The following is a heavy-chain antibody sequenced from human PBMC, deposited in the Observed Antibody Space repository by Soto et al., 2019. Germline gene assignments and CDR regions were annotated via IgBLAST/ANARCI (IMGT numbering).Heavy chain of an antibody. CDR2: VNHNRYT. CDR3: ARGLGPRDIDDY. D-gene: IGHD2-21*02. Sequence: QVQLQQWGTGLLQPSETLSLTCAVYGGSFRGYFWSWIRQPPGKGLEWVGEVNHNRYTNYNPSLKSRVTISLDMSKNQFSLKMRSVSAADTAVYYCARGLGPRDIDDYWGQGTLVTVSS. CDR1: GGSFRGYF. J-gene: IGHJ4*02. V-gene: IGHV4-34*01.